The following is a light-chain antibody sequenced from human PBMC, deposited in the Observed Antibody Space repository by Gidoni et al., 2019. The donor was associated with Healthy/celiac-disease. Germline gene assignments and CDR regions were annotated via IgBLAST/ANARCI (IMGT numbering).Light chain of an antibody. CDR3: QQSYSTVT. Sequence: DIQLTQPPSSLSASVGDRVTITCRTSHSISNFLNWYQQQPGKAPQLLIYSASSLQSGVPPRFSGSGSGTDFTITISRLQPEDFATYYCQQSYSTVTFGGGTKLEIK. CDR1: HSISNF. CDR2: SAS. V-gene: IGKV1-39*01. J-gene: IGKJ4*01.